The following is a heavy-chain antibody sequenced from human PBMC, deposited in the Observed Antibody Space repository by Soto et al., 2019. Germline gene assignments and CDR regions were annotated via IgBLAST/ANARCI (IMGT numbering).Heavy chain of an antibody. CDR1: GVSISSYY. D-gene: IGHD5-18*01. Sequence: TSETLSLTCTVSGVSISSYYWSWIRQPPGKGLEWIGYIYYSGSTNYNPSLKSRVTISVDTSKNQFSLKLSSVTAADTAVYYCARDNGYSYGYTLDHWGQGTLVTVSS. V-gene: IGHV4-59*01. J-gene: IGHJ4*02. CDR2: IYYSGST. CDR3: ARDNGYSYGYTLDH.